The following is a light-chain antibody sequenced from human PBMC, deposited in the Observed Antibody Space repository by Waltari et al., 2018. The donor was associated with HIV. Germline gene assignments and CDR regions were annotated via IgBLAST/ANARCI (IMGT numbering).Light chain of an antibody. Sequence: IVMTHSPDSLAVSVGERATINRKASQKILFSSTNKNYLSWYQQRPGQPPRLPIYWASTPESGVPERFTGSGSGTNFTLTISRLQVDDVGLYFCQQYYSTPRTFGQWTRVELK. CDR3: QQYYSTPRT. V-gene: IGKV4-1*01. CDR1: QKILFSSTNKNY. J-gene: IGKJ1*01. CDR2: WAS.